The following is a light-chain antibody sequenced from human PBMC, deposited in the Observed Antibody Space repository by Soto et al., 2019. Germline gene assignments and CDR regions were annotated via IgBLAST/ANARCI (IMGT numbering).Light chain of an antibody. Sequence: EIVLTQSPGTLSLSPGERATLSCRASQSVSSSYLAWYQQKPGQAPRLLIYGASSRATGIPDRFSGSGSGTDFTLTITGLEPEDFAVYYGHQYDSSPLTFGGGTKVEIK. J-gene: IGKJ4*01. CDR2: GAS. V-gene: IGKV3-20*01. CDR1: QSVSSSY. CDR3: HQYDSSPLT.